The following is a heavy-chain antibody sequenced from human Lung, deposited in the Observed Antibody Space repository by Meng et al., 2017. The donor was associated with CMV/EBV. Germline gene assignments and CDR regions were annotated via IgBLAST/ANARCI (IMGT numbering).Heavy chain of an antibody. V-gene: IGHV4-59*01. CDR3: ATVYCSSYKICYPDS. J-gene: IGHJ4*02. CDR1: GVSINSYF. Sequence: GSLRLSCSVPGVSINSYFWTWVRQPPGKGLEWIGHIYNDGGSTDYNPSLNSRVTLSSDTSRNQVSLRVTSATAADTAAYYCATVYCSSYKICYPDSWGQGTLVTGSS. CDR2: IYNDGGST. D-gene: IGHD2-2*01.